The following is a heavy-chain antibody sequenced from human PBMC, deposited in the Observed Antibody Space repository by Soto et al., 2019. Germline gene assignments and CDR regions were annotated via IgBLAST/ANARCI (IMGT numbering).Heavy chain of an antibody. CDR3: ARGISRVNDAFDI. CDR2: MSPSSGNT. J-gene: IGHJ3*02. D-gene: IGHD3-9*01. Sequence: APAKVSCKASGYTFHSYDINWVRQATGQGLEWMGWMSPSSGNTGYAEKFQGRVTMTRNTSISTAYMELSSLRSEDTAVYYCARGISRVNDAFDIRGRGTMVTVS. V-gene: IGHV1-8*01. CDR1: GYTFHSYD.